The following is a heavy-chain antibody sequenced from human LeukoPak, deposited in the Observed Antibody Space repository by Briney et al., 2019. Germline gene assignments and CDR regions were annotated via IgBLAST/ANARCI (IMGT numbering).Heavy chain of an antibody. CDR1: GYSFTGYW. J-gene: IGHJ4*02. Sequence: GESLKISCKTSGYSFTGYWIGWVRQMPGKGLEWMGIIYPGDSDTRYSLSFQGQVTISVDKSTSTAHLQWNSLKASDTAMYYCARHTGGFYHGVDYWGQGTLVTVSS. D-gene: IGHD2-8*02. CDR3: ARHTGGFYHGVDY. V-gene: IGHV5-51*01. CDR2: IYPGDSDT.